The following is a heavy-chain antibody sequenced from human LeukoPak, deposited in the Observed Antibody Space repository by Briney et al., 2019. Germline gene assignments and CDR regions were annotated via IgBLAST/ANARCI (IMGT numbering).Heavy chain of an antibody. CDR3: AKEGNLLLSFYYYGMDV. Sequence: ASVKVSCKASGYTFTDYRMHWVRQAPGQGLKWLGWINPNSGDTSYAQRYQGRVTMTRDTSISTAYMELSRLRSDDTAVYYCAKEGNLLLSFYYYGMDVWGQGTTVTVSS. CDR2: INPNSGDT. J-gene: IGHJ6*02. CDR1: GYTFTDYR. D-gene: IGHD2-2*01. V-gene: IGHV1-2*02.